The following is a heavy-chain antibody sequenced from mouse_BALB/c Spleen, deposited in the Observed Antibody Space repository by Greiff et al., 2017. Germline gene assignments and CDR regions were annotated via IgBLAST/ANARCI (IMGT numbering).Heavy chain of an antibody. D-gene: IGHD1-1*01. CDR1: GFAFSSYD. CDR3: ARHYYYGSSDYFDV. V-gene: IGHV5-12-1*01. CDR2: ISSGGGST. J-gene: IGHJ2*01. Sequence: EVKLVESGGGLVKPGGSLKLSCAASGFAFSSYDMSWVRQTPEKRLEWVAYISSGGGSTYYPDTVKGRFTISRDNAKNTLYLQMSSLKSEDTAMYYCARHYYYGSSDYFDVWGEGTTLTVSS.